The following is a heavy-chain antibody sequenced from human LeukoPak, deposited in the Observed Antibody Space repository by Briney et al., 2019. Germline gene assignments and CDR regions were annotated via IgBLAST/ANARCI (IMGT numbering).Heavy chain of an antibody. CDR1: GGSISSGSYY. CDR3: ASGITMIVAFQH. V-gene: IGHV4-61*02. D-gene: IGHD3-22*01. CDR2: IYTSGST. J-gene: IGHJ1*01. Sequence: PSQTLSLTCTVSGGSISSGSYYWSWIRRPAGKGLEWIGRIYTSGSTNYNPSLKSRVTISVDTSKNQFSLKLSSVTAADTAVYYCASGITMIVAFQHWGQGTLVTVSS.